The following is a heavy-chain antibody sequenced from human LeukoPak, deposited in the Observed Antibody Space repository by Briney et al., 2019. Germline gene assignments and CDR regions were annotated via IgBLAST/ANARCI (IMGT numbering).Heavy chain of an antibody. D-gene: IGHD3-10*01. V-gene: IGHV4-61*01. CDR2: IYNSGST. CDR3: ARAAMVRGVILGYYGMDV. Sequence: PSETLSLTCTVSGGSVSSGSYYWSWIRQPPGKGLEWVGYIYNSGSTNYNPSLKSRVTISVDTSKNQFSLKLSSVTAADTAVYYCARAAMVRGVILGYYGMDVWGKGTTVTVSS. J-gene: IGHJ6*04. CDR1: GGSVSSGSYY.